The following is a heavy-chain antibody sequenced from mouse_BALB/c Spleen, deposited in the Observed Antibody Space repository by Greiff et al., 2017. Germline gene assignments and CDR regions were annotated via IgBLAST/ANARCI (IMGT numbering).Heavy chain of an antibody. Sequence: EVHLVESGGDLVKPGGSLKLSCAASGFTFSSYGMSWVRQTPDKRLEWVATISSGGSYTYYPDSVKGRFTISRDNAKNTLYLQMSSLKSEDTAMYYCARHGGNSSFDVWGAGTTVTVSS. J-gene: IGHJ1*01. CDR2: ISSGGSYT. V-gene: IGHV5-6*01. CDR1: GFTFSSYG. CDR3: ARHGGNSSFDV. D-gene: IGHD2-1*01.